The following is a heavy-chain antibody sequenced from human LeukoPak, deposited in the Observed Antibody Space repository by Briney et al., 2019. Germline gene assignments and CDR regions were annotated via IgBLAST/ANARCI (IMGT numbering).Heavy chain of an antibody. V-gene: IGHV4-59*01. CDR1: GGSIVNYY. Sequence: SETLSLTCTVSGGSIVNYYWSWIRQPPGKGLEWIGYSSNIEGTYYNPSLKSRVTISLDTSKNQFSLRLNSVTAADTAVYYCARVKGSNWLDPWGQGTLVTVSS. CDR2: SSNIEGT. CDR3: ARVKGSNWLDP. D-gene: IGHD6-6*01. J-gene: IGHJ5*02.